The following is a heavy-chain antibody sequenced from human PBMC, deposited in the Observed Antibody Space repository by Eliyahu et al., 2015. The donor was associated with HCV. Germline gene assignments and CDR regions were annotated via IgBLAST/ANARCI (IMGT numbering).Heavy chain of an antibody. CDR2: INHSGST. CDR3: ARVESRNHIYF. V-gene: IGHV4-34*02. Sequence: QVQLKQWGAGLLKPSETLSLTCAVYGGSFSGYYWSWIRQPPGKGLQWIGEINHSGSTRYNPSLKSRVTMSVDTSMNQFSLRVNSVTAADTAVYYCARVESRNHIYFWGRGTPVTVSS. D-gene: IGHD1-14*01. CDR1: GGSFSGYY. J-gene: IGHJ4*02.